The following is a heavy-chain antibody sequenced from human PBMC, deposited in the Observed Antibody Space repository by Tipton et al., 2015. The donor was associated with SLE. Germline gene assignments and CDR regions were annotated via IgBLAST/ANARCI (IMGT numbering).Heavy chain of an antibody. J-gene: IGHJ4*02. CDR3: AKDRGWYTFDY. V-gene: IGHV3-7*01. CDR2: IKTDGSDK. Sequence: LSLTCAAPGFIFSDHWMMWVRQTPGKGLEWVASIKTDGSDKYYADSVKGRFTISRDNARNSEYLQMNSLRVEDTAVYYCAKDRGWYTFDYWGQGTLVTVST. D-gene: IGHD6-19*01. CDR1: GFIFSDHW.